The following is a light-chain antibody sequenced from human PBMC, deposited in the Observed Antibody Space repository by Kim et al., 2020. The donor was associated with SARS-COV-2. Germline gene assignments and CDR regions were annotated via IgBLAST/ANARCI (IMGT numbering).Light chain of an antibody. Sequence: PGERAPLSCSSSQPITNRLFWYQPKPCPAPSLLIYDATTRATGIPAMFIGNGSDTHFTLTINGLQSEDFAVYYCQQSNNCPPLTFGQGTKVDIK. CDR1: QPITNR. CDR3: QQSNNCPPLT. CDR2: DAT. J-gene: IGKJ1*01. V-gene: IGKV3-15*01.